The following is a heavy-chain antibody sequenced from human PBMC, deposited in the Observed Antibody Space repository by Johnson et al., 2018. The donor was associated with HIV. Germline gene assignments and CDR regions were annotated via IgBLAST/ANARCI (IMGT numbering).Heavy chain of an antibody. CDR1: GFTFSSYA. D-gene: IGHD3-22*01. J-gene: IGHJ3*02. CDR3: ARDAYYYDSNGRVFGI. Sequence: QVQLVESGGGLVQSGGSLRLSCGASGFTFSSYAMHWVRQAPGKGLEWVAVISYDGSNKYYADSVKGRFTISRDNSKNTLYLQMNSLRAEDTAVYYCARDAYYYDSNGRVFGIWGQGTMVTVSS. CDR2: ISYDGSNK. V-gene: IGHV3-30-3*01.